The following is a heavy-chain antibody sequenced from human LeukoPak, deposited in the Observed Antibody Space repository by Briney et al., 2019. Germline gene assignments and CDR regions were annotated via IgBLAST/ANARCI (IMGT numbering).Heavy chain of an antibody. Sequence: PSETLSLTCTVSGGSISSSSYFWGWIRQPPGKGLEWIGSIYYSGNTYYNPSLKSRVTISLDTSKSQFSLKLGSVTAADTAVYYCARRNRWELLEFWGQGTLVTVSS. V-gene: IGHV4-39*01. CDR1: GGSISSSSYF. D-gene: IGHD1-26*01. CDR3: ARRNRWELLEF. CDR2: IYYSGNT. J-gene: IGHJ4*02.